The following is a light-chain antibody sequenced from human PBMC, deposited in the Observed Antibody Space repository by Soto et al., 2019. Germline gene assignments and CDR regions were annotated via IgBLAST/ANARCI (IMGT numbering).Light chain of an antibody. V-gene: IGKV1-39*01. CDR3: LQSYSIPQT. Sequence: IKMTQSPSSRSASVGDRVTITCRASQSISSYLNWYQQKPGKAPKLLISAASSLQSGVPSRFNGSGSGTDFTLTISSLQPEDFTTNHCLQSYSIPQTFGQGAKVDMK. J-gene: IGKJ1*01. CDR1: QSISSY. CDR2: AAS.